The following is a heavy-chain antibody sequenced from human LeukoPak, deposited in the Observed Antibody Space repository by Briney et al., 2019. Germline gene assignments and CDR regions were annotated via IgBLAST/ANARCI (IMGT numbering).Heavy chain of an antibody. J-gene: IGHJ4*02. D-gene: IGHD3-10*01. Sequence: GGSLGLSCAASGFTFTSYTMKWLRQAPGKGLEWVSSITGSTNGIYYADSVEGRFTISRDNAKNSLSLQMNSLRADDTAVYYCARARVASAYGSGREYYFDYWGQGALVTVSS. V-gene: IGHV3-21*01. CDR2: ITGSTNGI. CDR3: ARARVASAYGSGREYYFDY. CDR1: GFTFTSYT.